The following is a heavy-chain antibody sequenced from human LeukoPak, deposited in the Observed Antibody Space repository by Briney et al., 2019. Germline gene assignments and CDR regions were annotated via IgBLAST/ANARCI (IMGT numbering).Heavy chain of an antibody. Sequence: PGGSLRLSCAASGLTVSNNYMIWVRQAPGKGLEWVSLLYTGGETNYADSVKGRFTISRDTSKNTVSLHMSSLRAEDTAVYYCARGFAPAYNFGVFDYWGQGTLVTVSS. V-gene: IGHV3-53*01. CDR3: ARGFAPAYNFGVFDY. CDR2: LYTGGET. CDR1: GLTVSNNY. J-gene: IGHJ4*02. D-gene: IGHD5-18*01.